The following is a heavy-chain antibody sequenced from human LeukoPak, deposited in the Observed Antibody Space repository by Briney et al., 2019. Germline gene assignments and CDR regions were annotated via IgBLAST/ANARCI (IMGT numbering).Heavy chain of an antibody. V-gene: IGHV3-23*01. D-gene: IGHD3-10*01. CDR3: AGTYYYGSGSPAPIDY. Sequence: GGSLRLSCVSSGFSFSNYAMSWVRQAPGKGLEWVSSISGSGGSAHYADSVKGRFTISRDKTKNTLYLQMNSLRAEDTAVYYCAGTYYYGSGSPAPIDYWGQGTLVTVSS. CDR2: ISGSGGSA. J-gene: IGHJ4*02. CDR1: GFSFSNYA.